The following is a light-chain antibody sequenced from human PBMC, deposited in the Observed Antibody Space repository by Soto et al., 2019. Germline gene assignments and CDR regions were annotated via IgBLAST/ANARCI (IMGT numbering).Light chain of an antibody. CDR2: GAS. V-gene: IGKV3-20*01. J-gene: IGKJ1*01. CDR1: QTVSITY. CDR3: QHYGSSPTT. Sequence: VLTQSPGTLSLSPGESATLSCRASQTVSITYLTWYQQKPGQAPRLLIFGASKRATGIPDRFSGSGSGRDFTLTISGLEPEDFAVYYCQHYGSSPTTFGQGTKV.